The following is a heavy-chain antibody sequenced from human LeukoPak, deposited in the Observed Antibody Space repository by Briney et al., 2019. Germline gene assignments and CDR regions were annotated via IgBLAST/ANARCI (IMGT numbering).Heavy chain of an antibody. J-gene: IGHJ4*02. CDR3: AREVQQWLDRSGFDY. D-gene: IGHD6-19*01. CDR2: INHSGST. V-gene: IGHV4-34*01. CDR1: GGSISSYY. Sequence: SETLSLTCTVSGGSISSYYWSWIRQPPGKGLEWIGEINHSGSTNYNPSLKSRVTISVDTSKNQFSLKLSSVTAADTAVYYCAREVQQWLDRSGFDYWGQGTLVTVSS.